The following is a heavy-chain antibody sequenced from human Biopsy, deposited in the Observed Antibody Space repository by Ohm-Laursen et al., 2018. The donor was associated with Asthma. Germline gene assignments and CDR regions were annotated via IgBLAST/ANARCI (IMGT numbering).Heavy chain of an antibody. Sequence: GTLSLTCTVSGGSISSSSYYWGWIRQPPGKGLEWIGSIYYSGSTYYNPSLKSRVTISVDTSKNQFSLKLSSVTAADTAVYYCAKERYYDFWSGYPIWGQGTMVTVSS. CDR1: GGSISSSSYY. CDR2: IYYSGST. V-gene: IGHV4-39*02. J-gene: IGHJ3*02. D-gene: IGHD3-3*01. CDR3: AKERYYDFWSGYPI.